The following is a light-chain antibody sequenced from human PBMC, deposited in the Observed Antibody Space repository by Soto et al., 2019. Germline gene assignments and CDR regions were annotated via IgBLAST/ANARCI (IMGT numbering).Light chain of an antibody. Sequence: EVVLTQSPATLSLSPGDRATLSCRASQSVDRYLAWYQQKPGQAPRLLIFDTYNRATGIPARFIGSGSGTDFTHTISSLEPEDFAIYYCQQRDNGVTFGGGTKV. CDR1: QSVDRY. J-gene: IGKJ4*01. CDR2: DTY. CDR3: QQRDNGVT. V-gene: IGKV3-11*01.